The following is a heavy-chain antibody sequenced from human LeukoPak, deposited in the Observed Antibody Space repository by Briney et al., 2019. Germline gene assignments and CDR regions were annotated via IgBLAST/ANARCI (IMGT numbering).Heavy chain of an antibody. Sequence: GESLKISCKGSGYSFTNYWIGWVRQMPGKGLEWMGIIYPGDSDTRYSPSFQGQVTISADRPISTAYLQWSSLKASDTAMYYCARHHSSGWYYFDYWGQGTLVTVSS. V-gene: IGHV5-51*01. CDR3: ARHHSSGWYYFDY. D-gene: IGHD6-19*01. J-gene: IGHJ4*02. CDR2: IYPGDSDT. CDR1: GYSFTNYW.